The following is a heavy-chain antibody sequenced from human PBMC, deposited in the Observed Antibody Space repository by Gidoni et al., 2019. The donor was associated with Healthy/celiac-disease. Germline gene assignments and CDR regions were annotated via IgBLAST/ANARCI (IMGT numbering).Heavy chain of an antibody. CDR3: ARSNYYDSSGYYYSDAFDI. CDR2: INAGNGNT. CDR1: GSPFPSYA. D-gene: IGHD3-22*01. V-gene: IGHV1-3*01. J-gene: IGHJ3*02. Sequence: QVQLVQSGAEVKKPGASVKVSCKASGSPFPSYAMHWVRQPPGQRLEWMGWINAGNGNTKYSQKFQGRVTITRDTSASTAYMELSSLRSEDTAVYYCARSNYYDSSGYYYSDAFDIWGQGTMVTVSS.